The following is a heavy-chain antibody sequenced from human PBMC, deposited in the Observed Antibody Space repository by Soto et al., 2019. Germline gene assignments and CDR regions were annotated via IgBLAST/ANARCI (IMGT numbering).Heavy chain of an antibody. D-gene: IGHD4-17*01. Sequence: QVQLQESGPGLVKPSQTLSLTCTVSGGSISSGGYYWSWIRQHPGKGLEWIGYIYYSGSTYYNPSLKSRVTMSVDTSKQQYSLKLNSVTAADAAVYYCARAFDDSGAQFEYWGQGTLVTVSS. CDR1: GGSISSGGYY. V-gene: IGHV4-31*03. CDR3: ARAFDDSGAQFEY. J-gene: IGHJ4*02. CDR2: IYYSGST.